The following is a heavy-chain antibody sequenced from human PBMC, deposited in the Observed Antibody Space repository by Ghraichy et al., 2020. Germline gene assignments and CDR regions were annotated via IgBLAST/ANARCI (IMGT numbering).Heavy chain of an antibody. CDR3: ANDTYGGLPY. D-gene: IGHD4-23*01. V-gene: IGHV3-7*01. Sequence: GGSLRLSCAVSGFTFSSYWMSWVRQAPGKGLEWVANIKHDGSEKYYVDSVKGRFTISRDNAKNSLYLQMNSLVAEDTAVYYCANDTYGGLPYWGQGTLVTVSS. CDR2: IKHDGSEK. CDR1: GFTFSSYW. J-gene: IGHJ4*02.